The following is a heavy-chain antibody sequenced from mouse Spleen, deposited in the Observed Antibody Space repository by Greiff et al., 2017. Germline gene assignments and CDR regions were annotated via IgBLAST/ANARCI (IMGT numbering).Heavy chain of an antibody. J-gene: IGHJ2*01. CDR2: ISDGGSYT. D-gene: IGHD2-4*01. Sequence: EVMLVESGGGLVKPGGSLKLSCAASGFTFSSYAMSWVRQTPEKRLEWVATISDGGSYTYYPDNVKGRFTISRDNAKNNLYLQMSHLKSEDTAMYYCARDLEITGYWGQGTTLTVSS. CDR3: ARDLEITGY. CDR1: GFTFSSYA. V-gene: IGHV5-4*01.